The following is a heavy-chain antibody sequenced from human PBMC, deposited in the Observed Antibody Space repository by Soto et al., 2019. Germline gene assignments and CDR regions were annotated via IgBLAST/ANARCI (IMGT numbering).Heavy chain of an antibody. CDR1: GYTFTSYG. V-gene: IGHV1-18*01. CDR3: ARDLHYIRDY. Sequence: ASVKVSCKASGYTFTSYGISWVRQAPGQGLEWMGWISTSKGDAGYAQKLQGRVTMTTDTSASTAYMELRSLRSDDTAVYYCARDLHYIRDYWGQETLVTVSS. J-gene: IGHJ4*02. CDR2: ISTSKGDA. D-gene: IGHD4-4*01.